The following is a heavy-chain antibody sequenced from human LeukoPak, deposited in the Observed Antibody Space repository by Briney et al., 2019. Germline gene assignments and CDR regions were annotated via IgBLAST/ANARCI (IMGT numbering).Heavy chain of an antibody. CDR3: ARAPPRYRYSGSYSS. V-gene: IGHV1-46*01. Sequence: ASVKVSCKASGYTFTSYYMHRVRQAPGQGLEWMGIINPSGGSTSYAQKFQGRVTMTRDTSTSTVYMELSSLRSEDTAVYYCARAPPRYRYSGSYSSWGQGTLVTVSS. D-gene: IGHD1-26*01. CDR2: INPSGGST. J-gene: IGHJ4*02. CDR1: GYTFTSYY.